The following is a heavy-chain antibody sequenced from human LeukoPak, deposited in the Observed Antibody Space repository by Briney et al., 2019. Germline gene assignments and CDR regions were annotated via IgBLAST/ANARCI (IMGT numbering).Heavy chain of an antibody. J-gene: IGHJ3*02. CDR3: AKDGGLPSYAFDI. CDR1: GFSFSRNN. CDR2: IQYDGSNK. V-gene: IGHV3-30*02. D-gene: IGHD3-16*01. Sequence: PGGSLRLSCAASGFSFSRNNMHWVRQAPGKGLEWVAFIQYDGSNKYHADSVKGRFTISRDNSKSTVYLQMNSLRVEDTAVYHCAKDGGLPSYAFDIWGQGTMVTVSS.